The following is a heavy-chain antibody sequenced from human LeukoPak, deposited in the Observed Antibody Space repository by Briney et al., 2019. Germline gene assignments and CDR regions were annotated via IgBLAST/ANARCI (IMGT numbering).Heavy chain of an antibody. CDR1: GGSITSGIYY. D-gene: IGHD2-2*01. CDR2: IYYSGST. CDR3: ARGGYCSGTSCYVDY. V-gene: IGHV4-31*03. J-gene: IGHJ4*02. Sequence: SETLSLTCTVSGGSITSGIYYWNWIRQHPGKGLEWLGNIYYSGSTHYNPSLKSRLTISVDTSKNQFSLELTSVTAADTAVYYCARGGYCSGTSCYVDYWGQGTLVTVSS.